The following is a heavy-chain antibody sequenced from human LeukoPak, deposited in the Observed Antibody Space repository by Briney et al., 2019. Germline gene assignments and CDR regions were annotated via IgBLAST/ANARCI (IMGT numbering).Heavy chain of an antibody. J-gene: IGHJ3*02. CDR1: GFTFSQYA. CDR3: ARAISLEGPTDAFDI. Sequence: GGSLRLSCAASGFTFSQYAIHWVRQAPGKGLEWVAVISYDGNHKYYADSVKGRYTISNSRDNSKNTLYLQMNSLRTEDTAVYYCARAISLEGPTDAFDIWGQGTMVTVSS. V-gene: IGHV3-30-3*01. CDR2: ISYDGNHK.